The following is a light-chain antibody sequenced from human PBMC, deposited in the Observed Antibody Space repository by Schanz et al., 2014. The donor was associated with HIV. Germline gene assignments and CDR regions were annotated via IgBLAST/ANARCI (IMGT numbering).Light chain of an antibody. CDR1: SSNIGNNY. Sequence: QSVLTQPPSVSAAPGQKVTISCSGSSSNIGNNYVAWYQQLPGTAPKLLIYDTSERPSGIPDRFSGSKSGTSASLAISGLRSEDEADYYCATWDDSLNGWVFGGGTKLTVL. J-gene: IGLJ3*02. CDR3: ATWDDSLNGWV. V-gene: IGLV1-51*01. CDR2: DTS.